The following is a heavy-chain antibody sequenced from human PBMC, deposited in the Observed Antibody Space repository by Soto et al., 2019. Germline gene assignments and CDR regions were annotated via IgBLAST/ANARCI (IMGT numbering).Heavy chain of an antibody. CDR1: GFTFDDYA. V-gene: IGHV3-9*01. CDR2: ISWNSGSI. D-gene: IGHD5-12*01. J-gene: IGHJ6*02. CDR3: VKERGPNYGMDV. Sequence: PGGSLRLSCAASGFTFDDYAMHWVRQAPGKGLEWVSGISWNSGSIDYADSVKGRFTISRDNAENSLYLQMNSLRVEDTALYYCVKERGPNYGMDVWGQGTTVTVSS.